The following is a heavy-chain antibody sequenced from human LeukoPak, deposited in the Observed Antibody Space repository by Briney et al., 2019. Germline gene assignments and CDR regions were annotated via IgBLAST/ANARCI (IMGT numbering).Heavy chain of an antibody. V-gene: IGHV4-39*07. CDR3: ARQVAVVEPTDPNWFDS. D-gene: IGHD2-21*01. Sequence: SETLSLTCNVSGDSIGRSTYYWGWVRQTPEKGLEWIGSIFYNGRTYYTPSPQSRVIMSLDTSKNQFSLRLTSVTAADTAVYYCARQVAVVEPTDPNWFDSWGQGTLVTVSS. CDR1: GDSIGRSTYY. J-gene: IGHJ5*01. CDR2: IFYNGRT.